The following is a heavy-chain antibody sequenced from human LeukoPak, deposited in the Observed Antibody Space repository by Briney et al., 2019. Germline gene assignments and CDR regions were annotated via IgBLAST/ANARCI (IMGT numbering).Heavy chain of an antibody. Sequence: VASVKVSCKVFGYTLTELSMHWVRQAPGKGLEWMGGFDPEDGETIYAQKFQGRVTMTEDTSTDTAYMELSSLRSEDTAVYYCATMGVKVARGCCWFDPWGRGTLVTVSS. CDR2: FDPEDGET. D-gene: IGHD3-16*01. J-gene: IGHJ5*02. CDR3: ATMGVKVARGCCWFDP. V-gene: IGHV1-24*01. CDR1: GYTLTELS.